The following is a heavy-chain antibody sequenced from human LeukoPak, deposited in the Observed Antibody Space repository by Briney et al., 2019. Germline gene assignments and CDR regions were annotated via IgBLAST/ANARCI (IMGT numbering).Heavy chain of an antibody. CDR1: GGSISDYY. J-gene: IGHJ4*02. CDR3: AREGRQDYVYFDY. V-gene: IGHV4-59*01. D-gene: IGHD4-17*01. Sequence: PSETLSLTCTVSGGSISDYYWSWIRQPPGKGLEWIWYINYSGNTNYNPSLKSRVTISVDTSKTQFSLRLTSVTAADTAVFYCAREGRQDYVYFDYWGQGSLVTVSS. CDR2: INYSGNT.